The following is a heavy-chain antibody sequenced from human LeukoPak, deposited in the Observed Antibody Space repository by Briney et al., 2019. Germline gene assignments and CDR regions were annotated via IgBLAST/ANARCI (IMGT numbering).Heavy chain of an antibody. Sequence: GGSLRLSCAASGFTFSDYWMHWVRQAPGKGLVWVSRINGDGSSTSYADSVKGRFTISRDNAKNTLYLQMNSLRAEDTALYYCARVGYNYGYDYWGQGNLVTVSS. CDR2: INGDGSST. CDR3: ARVGYNYGYDY. V-gene: IGHV3-74*01. D-gene: IGHD5-18*01. CDR1: GFTFSDYW. J-gene: IGHJ4*02.